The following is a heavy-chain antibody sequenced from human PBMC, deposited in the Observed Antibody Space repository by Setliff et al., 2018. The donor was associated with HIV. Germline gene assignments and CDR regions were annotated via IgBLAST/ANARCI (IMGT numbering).Heavy chain of an antibody. CDR1: GYTFTSYA. CDR2: ITVGDGNT. J-gene: IGHJ3*02. D-gene: IGHD5-18*01. Sequence: ASVKVSCKASGYTFTSYAIHWVRQAPGQRLEWMGWITVGDGNTKYSQKFQGRVTITRDTSASTAYMALSSLRSEDTAIYFCASGMRWDTAMGDAFDIWGQGTMVTVSS. CDR3: ASGMRWDTAMGDAFDI. V-gene: IGHV1-3*01.